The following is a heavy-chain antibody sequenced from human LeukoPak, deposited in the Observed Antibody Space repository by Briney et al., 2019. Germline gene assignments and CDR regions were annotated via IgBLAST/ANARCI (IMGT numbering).Heavy chain of an antibody. CDR3: ARGTWETAARPYSFDT. J-gene: IGHJ4*02. D-gene: IGHD1-14*01. CDR1: GFSFISFG. V-gene: IGHV1-18*01. CDR2: ISGYNGDT. Sequence: ASVKVSCKAFGFSFISFGFNWVRQAPGQGLEWMGWISGYNGDTKYAQKFQGRATMTTDKSPSKAYMELRSLRSDDTAVYYCARGTWETAARPYSFDTWGQGTLVTVTS.